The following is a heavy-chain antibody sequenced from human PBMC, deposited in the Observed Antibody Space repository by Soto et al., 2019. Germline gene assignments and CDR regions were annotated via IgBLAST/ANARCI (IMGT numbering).Heavy chain of an antibody. Sequence: QLQLQESGPGLVKPSETLSLTCTVSGGSISSSSYYWGWIRQPPGKGLEWIGSIYYSGSTYYNPSLKSRVTISVDTSKNQFSLKLSSVTAADTAVYYCASSYNWNDVLVSGVGPFDYWGQGTLVTVSS. CDR3: ASSYNWNDVLVSGVGPFDY. J-gene: IGHJ4*02. CDR2: IYYSGST. D-gene: IGHD1-20*01. V-gene: IGHV4-39*01. CDR1: GGSISSSSYY.